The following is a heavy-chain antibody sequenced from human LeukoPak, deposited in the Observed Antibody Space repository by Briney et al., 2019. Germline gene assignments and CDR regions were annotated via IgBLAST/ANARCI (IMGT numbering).Heavy chain of an antibody. V-gene: IGHV4-59*08. CDR2: IYYSGST. CDR3: ARLVGVATNNNWFDP. J-gene: IGHJ5*02. CDR1: RVWNGRSY. D-gene: IGHD5-12*01. Sequence: SLTCAARRVWNGRSYRSWLHQQPGKGQEWIGYIYYSGSTNYNPSLRSRVTISVDTPKNQFSLKLSSVTAADTAVYYCARLVGVATNNNWFDPWGQGTLVTVSS.